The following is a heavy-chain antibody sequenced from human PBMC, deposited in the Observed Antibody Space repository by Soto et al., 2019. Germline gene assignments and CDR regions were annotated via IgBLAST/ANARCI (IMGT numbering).Heavy chain of an antibody. CDR1: GYGFTSDY. V-gene: IGHV1-46*01. D-gene: IGHD2-2*01. Sequence: SVKVSRKAVGYGFTSDYMRWVGQAPGQGLEWMGIINPSGGSTSYAQKFQGRVTMTRDTSTSTVYMELSSLRSWDTAVYYCALVQHLPLWGQGTLVTV. CDR2: INPSGGST. CDR3: ALVQHLPL. J-gene: IGHJ4*02.